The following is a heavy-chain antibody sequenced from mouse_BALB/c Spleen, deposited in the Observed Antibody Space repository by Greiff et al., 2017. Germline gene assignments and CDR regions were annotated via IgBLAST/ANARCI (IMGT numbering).Heavy chain of an antibody. Sequence: QVQLQQSGPDLVAPSQSLSITCTVSGFSLTSYGVHWVRQPPGKGLEWLVVIWSDGSTTYNSALKSRLSISKDNSKSQVFLKMNSLQTDDTAMYYCARDYGSPYAMDYWGQGTSVTVSS. V-gene: IGHV2-6-2*01. J-gene: IGHJ4*01. CDR2: IWSDGST. CDR3: ARDYGSPYAMDY. D-gene: IGHD1-1*01. CDR1: GFSLTSYG.